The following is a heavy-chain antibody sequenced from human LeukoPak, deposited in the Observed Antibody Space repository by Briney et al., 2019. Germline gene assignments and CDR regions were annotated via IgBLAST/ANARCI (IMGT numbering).Heavy chain of an antibody. Sequence: GGSLRLSCAASGFTFSSYWMTWVRQAPGKGLEWGANIKQDGSEKYYVDSVKGRFTISRDNAKNSLYLQMNSLRAEDTAIYFCTRVYSSSSRYFDYWGQGTLVTVSS. J-gene: IGHJ4*02. CDR2: IKQDGSEK. V-gene: IGHV3-7*05. D-gene: IGHD6-6*01. CDR1: GFTFSSYW. CDR3: TRVYSSSSRYFDY.